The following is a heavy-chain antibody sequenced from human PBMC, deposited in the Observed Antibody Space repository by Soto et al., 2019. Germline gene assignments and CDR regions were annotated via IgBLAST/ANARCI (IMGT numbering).Heavy chain of an antibody. Sequence: ASVKVSCKASGYTFTSYDINWVRQATGQGLEWMGWMNPNSGNTGYAQKFQGRVTMTRNTSISTAYMELSSLRSEDTAVYYCAREFYSSSWHHGGNYYYYMDVWGKGTTVTVSS. J-gene: IGHJ6*03. CDR2: MNPNSGNT. CDR3: AREFYSSSWHHGGNYYYYMDV. V-gene: IGHV1-8*01. CDR1: GYTFTSYD. D-gene: IGHD6-13*01.